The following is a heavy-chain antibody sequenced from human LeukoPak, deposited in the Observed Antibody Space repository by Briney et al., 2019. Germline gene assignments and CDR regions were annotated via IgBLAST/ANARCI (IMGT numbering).Heavy chain of an antibody. D-gene: IGHD3-3*01. J-gene: IGHJ6*02. CDR3: AREITVFGVVPSDFYYGMDV. Sequence: GGSLRLSCAASGFTFSSSAMSWVRQAPGKGLEWVSAISDNGGYTYYADSVQGRFTISRDNSKSTLCLQMNSLRAEDTAVYYCAREITVFGVVPSDFYYGMDVWGQGTTVTVSS. CDR2: ISDNGGYT. V-gene: IGHV3-23*01. CDR1: GFTFSSSA.